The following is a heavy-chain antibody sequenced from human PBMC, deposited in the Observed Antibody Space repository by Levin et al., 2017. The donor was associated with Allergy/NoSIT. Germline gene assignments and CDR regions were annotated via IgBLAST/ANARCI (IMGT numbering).Heavy chain of an antibody. Sequence: SQTLSLTCGVYGGSFISSYWSWIRQPPGKGLEWIGEINHSGTTKYNPSLKSRVTISVDTSERQISLRLSSVTAADTAVYYCAGAFASAGTDPLYFYYYGVDVWGQGTTVTVSS. D-gene: IGHD6-13*01. CDR1: GGSFISSY. CDR3: AGAFASAGTDPLYFYYYGVDV. CDR2: INHSGTT. V-gene: IGHV4-34*01. J-gene: IGHJ6*02.